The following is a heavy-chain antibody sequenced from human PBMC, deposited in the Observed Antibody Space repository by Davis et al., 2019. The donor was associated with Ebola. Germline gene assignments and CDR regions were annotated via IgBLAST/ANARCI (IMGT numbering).Heavy chain of an antibody. J-gene: IGHJ4*02. CDR2: ISGSGGST. CDR1: GFTFSSYA. CDR3: ASRQGGIAAAGTFDY. Sequence: PGGSLRLSCAASGFTFSSYAMSWVRQAPGKGLEWVSAISGSGGSTYYADSVKGRFTISRDNSKNTLYLQMNSLRAEDTAVYYCASRQGGIAAAGTFDYWGQGTLVTVSS. V-gene: IGHV3-23*01. D-gene: IGHD6-13*01.